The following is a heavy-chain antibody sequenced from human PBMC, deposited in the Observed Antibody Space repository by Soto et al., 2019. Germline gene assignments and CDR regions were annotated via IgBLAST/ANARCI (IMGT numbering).Heavy chain of an antibody. CDR1: GFSLSTSGVG. CDR2: IYWDGDE. Sequence: QITLKESGPTLVKPTQTLTLTCTFSGFSLSTSGVGVVWIRQPPGKALEWLALIYWDGDERYSPFLKSRLTINKDTSKTQVALTMTNMDPVDTATYYCAHKGGRGAGMDVWGQGTTVTVSS. D-gene: IGHD2-15*01. J-gene: IGHJ6*02. CDR3: AHKGGRGAGMDV. V-gene: IGHV2-5*02.